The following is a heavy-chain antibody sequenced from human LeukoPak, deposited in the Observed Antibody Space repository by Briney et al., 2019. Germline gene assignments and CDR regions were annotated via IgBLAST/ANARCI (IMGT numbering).Heavy chain of an antibody. CDR3: AAVPHNPDLYDFWSGSYNWFDP. J-gene: IGHJ5*02. CDR2: ISGSGGST. V-gene: IGHV3-23*01. Sequence: GGSLRLSCAASGFTFSSYAMSWVRQAPGKGLEWVSAISGSGGSTYYADSVKGRFTISRDNSKNTLYLQMNSLRAEDTAVYYCAAVPHNPDLYDFWSGSYNWFDPRGQGTLVTASS. CDR1: GFTFSSYA. D-gene: IGHD3-3*01.